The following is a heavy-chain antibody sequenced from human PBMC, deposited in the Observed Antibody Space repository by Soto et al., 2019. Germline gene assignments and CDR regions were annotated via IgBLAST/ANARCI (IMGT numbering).Heavy chain of an antibody. CDR2: VHSLVST. V-gene: IGHV4-30-4*01. CDR3: ASGRGYFDY. J-gene: IGHJ4*02. Sequence: SETLSLTCTVSGASIRTPDLYWGWIRQPPGKGLEWIGFVHSLVSTSYSPSLMNRITISVDTSKNQFSLTLRSVTAADTAVYYCASGRGYFDYWGRGTLVTVSS. CDR1: GASIRTPDLY. D-gene: IGHD1-26*01.